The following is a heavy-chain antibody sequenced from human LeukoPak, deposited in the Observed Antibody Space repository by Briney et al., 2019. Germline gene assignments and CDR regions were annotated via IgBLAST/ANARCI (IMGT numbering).Heavy chain of an antibody. V-gene: IGHV3-30*04. CDR3: ARNFRDGYNNSFDY. Sequence: TGGSLRLSCVVSGFTFSSYAMDWVRQAPGKGLEWVTIISYDGSDKYYADYVKGRFTISRDNSKNTLYLQMNSLRAEDTAVYYCARNFRDGYNNSFDYWGQGTLVTVSS. J-gene: IGHJ4*02. CDR2: ISYDGSDK. CDR1: GFTFSSYA. D-gene: IGHD5-24*01.